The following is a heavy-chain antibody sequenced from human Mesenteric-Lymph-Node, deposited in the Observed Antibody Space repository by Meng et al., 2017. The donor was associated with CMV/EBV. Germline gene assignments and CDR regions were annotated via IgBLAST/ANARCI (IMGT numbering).Heavy chain of an antibody. CDR1: GGSFSGYY. D-gene: IGHD3-9*01. J-gene: IGHJ4*02. Sequence: QLHPWGAGLLKPSETLSVTCAVYGGSFSGYYWNWIRQSPEKGLEWIGEINHSGSTTYNPSFTSRIIISVDTSTNQISLNMSSVTAADTAVYYCARGSSYDILTGYFDYWGQGALVTVSS. CDR2: INHSGST. CDR3: ARGSSYDILTGYFDY. V-gene: IGHV4-34*01.